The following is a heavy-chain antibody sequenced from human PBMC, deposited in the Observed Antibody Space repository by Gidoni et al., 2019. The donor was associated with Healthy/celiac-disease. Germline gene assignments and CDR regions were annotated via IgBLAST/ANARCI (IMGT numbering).Heavy chain of an antibody. D-gene: IGHD3-3*01. CDR3: ARDIDLRNPDY. Sequence: QVQLLESCPGLVKPPQSLSLHCTVPGGSISRGDDYWSSIRQPPGKGLVWIGYLSYSGSTYYNPALKSRVTRSGDTSKNQFSLKLSSGTAADTAVDYCARDIDLRNPDYWGQGTLVTVSS. V-gene: IGHV4-30-4*01. CDR2: LSYSGST. CDR1: GGSISRGDDY. J-gene: IGHJ4*02.